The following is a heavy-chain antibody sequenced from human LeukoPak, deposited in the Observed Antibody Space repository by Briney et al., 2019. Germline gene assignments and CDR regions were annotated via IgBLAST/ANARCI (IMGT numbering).Heavy chain of an antibody. Sequence: SQTLSLTCTVSGGSISSGGYYWSWIRQHPGKGLEWIGYIYYSGSTYYNPSLKSRVTISVDTSKNQFSLKLSSVTAADTAVYYCARDGRWGYSYELVPFGYWGQGTLVTASS. CDR3: ARDGRWGYSYELVPFGY. V-gene: IGHV4-31*03. CDR1: GGSISSGGYY. J-gene: IGHJ4*02. D-gene: IGHD5-18*01. CDR2: IYYSGST.